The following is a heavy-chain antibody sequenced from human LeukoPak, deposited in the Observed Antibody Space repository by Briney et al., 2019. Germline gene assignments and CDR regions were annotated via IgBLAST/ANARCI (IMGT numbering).Heavy chain of an antibody. CDR3: AKSWASSSSYYVFDI. CDR1: GFTFSSYA. D-gene: IGHD6-13*01. CDR2: ISASGSST. J-gene: IGHJ3*02. Sequence: GGSLRLSCAASGFTFSSYATSWVRQAPGKGLEWVATISASGSSTYYADSVKGRLTISRDNSKNTLYLQMNTLRAEDTAVYYCAKSWASSSSYYVFDIWGQGTTVTVSS. V-gene: IGHV3-23*01.